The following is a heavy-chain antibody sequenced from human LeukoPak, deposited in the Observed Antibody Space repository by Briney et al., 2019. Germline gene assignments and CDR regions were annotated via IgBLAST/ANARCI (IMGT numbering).Heavy chain of an antibody. CDR1: GGSISSYY. J-gene: IGHJ4*02. Sequence: KPSETLSLTCTDSGGSISSYYWSWIRQPPGKGLEWIGYIYYSGSTNYNPSLKSRVTISVDTSKNQFSLKLSSVTAADTAVYYCARLNSSGYYYLYWSQGTLVTVSS. CDR3: ARLNSSGYYYLY. V-gene: IGHV4-59*08. D-gene: IGHD3-22*01. CDR2: IYYSGST.